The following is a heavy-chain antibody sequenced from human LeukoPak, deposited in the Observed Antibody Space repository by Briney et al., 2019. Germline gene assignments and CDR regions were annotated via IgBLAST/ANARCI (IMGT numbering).Heavy chain of an antibody. V-gene: IGHV3-23*01. J-gene: IGHJ5*02. D-gene: IGHD2-8*02. CDR2: IFPSGGEI. Sequence: PGGSLRLSCAASGFTFSTFAMIWVRQPPGKGLEWVSSIFPSGGEIHYTDSVRGRFTISRDNSKSTLSLQMNSLRAEDTAIYYCATYRQVLLPFGSWGQGTPVTVSS. CDR3: ATYRQVLLPFGS. CDR1: GFTFSTFA.